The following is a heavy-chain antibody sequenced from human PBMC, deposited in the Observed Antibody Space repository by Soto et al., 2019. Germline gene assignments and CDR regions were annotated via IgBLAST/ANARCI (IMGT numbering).Heavy chain of an antibody. CDR1: GYSFTSYW. CDR2: IDPSDSYT. CDR3: ARDELPTDYYYYGMDV. V-gene: IGHV5-10-1*01. J-gene: IGHJ6*02. Sequence: CKGSGYSFTSYWISCARQTPAKGPEWMGRIDPSDSYTNYSPSFQGHVTISADNSNSTAYLQWSSLKASDTAMYYCARDELPTDYYYYGMDVWCQVTTVTVSS. D-gene: IGHD2-2*01.